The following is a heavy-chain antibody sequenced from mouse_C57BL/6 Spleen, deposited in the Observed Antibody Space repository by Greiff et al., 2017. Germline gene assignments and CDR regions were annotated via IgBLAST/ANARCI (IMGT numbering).Heavy chain of an antibody. CDR1: GYTFTSYT. Sequence: VMLMESGAELARPGASVKMSCKASGYTFTSYTMHWVNQRPGQGLEWIGYINPSSGYTKYNQKFKDKATLTADKSSSTAYMHMSSLISEDSAVYYYERTLLDYDGIYYAMDYWGQGTSVTVSS. V-gene: IGHV1-4*01. CDR3: ERTLLDYDGIYYAMDY. D-gene: IGHD2-4*01. CDR2: INPSSGYT. J-gene: IGHJ4*01.